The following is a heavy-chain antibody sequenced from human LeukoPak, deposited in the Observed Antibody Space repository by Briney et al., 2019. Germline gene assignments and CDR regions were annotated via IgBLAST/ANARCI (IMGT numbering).Heavy chain of an antibody. CDR2: IYTSGST. V-gene: IGHV4-4*07. CDR1: GGSISSYY. J-gene: IGHJ3*02. Sequence: PSETLSLTCTVSGGSISSYYWSWIRQPAGKGLEWIGRIYTSGSTNYNPSLKSRVTISVDTSKNQFSLKLSSVTAADTAVYYCARQTPYSSSSGNAFDIWGQGTMVTVSS. CDR3: ARQTPYSSSSGNAFDI. D-gene: IGHD6-6*01.